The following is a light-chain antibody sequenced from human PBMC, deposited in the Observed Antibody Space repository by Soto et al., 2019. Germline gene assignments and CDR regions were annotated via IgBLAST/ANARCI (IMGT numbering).Light chain of an antibody. CDR3: HHYSRSPPYT. CDR1: QSVSNND. Sequence: EIVLTQSPDTLSLSPGERATVSCRASQSVSNNDLAWYQQRPGQAPRLVLYGASTRPTGIPDRFSGSGSGTEFTLTISRLEPEDFAVYYCHHYSRSPPYTFGLGTKLDIK. J-gene: IGKJ2*01. CDR2: GAS. V-gene: IGKV3-20*01.